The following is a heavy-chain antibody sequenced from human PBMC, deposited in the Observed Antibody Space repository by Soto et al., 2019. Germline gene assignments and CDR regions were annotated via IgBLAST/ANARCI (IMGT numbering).Heavy chain of an antibody. CDR3: ARLDCSGGSCTFYYYGMDV. Sequence: GESLKISCNGSGYSFTIYWISWVRQMPGKGLEWMGRIDPSDSYTNYSPSFQGHVTISADKSISTAYLQWSSLKASDTAMYYCARLDCSGGSCTFYYYGMDVWGQGTTVTVSS. D-gene: IGHD2-15*01. CDR1: GYSFTIYW. J-gene: IGHJ6*02. CDR2: IDPSDSYT. V-gene: IGHV5-10-1*01.